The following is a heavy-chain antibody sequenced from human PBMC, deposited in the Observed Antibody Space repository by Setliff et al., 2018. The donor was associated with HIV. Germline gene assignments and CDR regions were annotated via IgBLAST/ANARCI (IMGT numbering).Heavy chain of an antibody. CDR1: GYTFTGHY. Sequence: EASVKVSCKASGYTFTGHYLHWVRQAPGQGLEWLEWVNPNSGDAIYAQNFQGRVTMTRDTSINAAYMELRGLRSDDTAVYYCARNFGLSPSGKYYYYYGMDIWGQGTTVTVSS. CDR2: VNPNSGDA. D-gene: IGHD3-10*01. J-gene: IGHJ6*02. V-gene: IGHV1-2*02. CDR3: ARNFGLSPSGKYYYYYGMDI.